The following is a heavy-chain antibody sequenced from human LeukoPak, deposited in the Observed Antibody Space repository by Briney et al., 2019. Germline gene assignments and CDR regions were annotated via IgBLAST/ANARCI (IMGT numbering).Heavy chain of an antibody. J-gene: IGHJ4*02. Sequence: GGSLRLSCAASGFTFSDHYMDWVRQAPGKGLEWVGRTRNKAKSYTTEYAASVKGRFTISRDGSKSSLYLQMKSLKTEDTAMYYCTRVTTLTDYYYDYWGQGTLVTVPS. CDR2: TRNKAKSYTT. CDR1: GFTFSDHY. V-gene: IGHV3-72*01. D-gene: IGHD4-17*01. CDR3: TRVTTLTDYYYDY.